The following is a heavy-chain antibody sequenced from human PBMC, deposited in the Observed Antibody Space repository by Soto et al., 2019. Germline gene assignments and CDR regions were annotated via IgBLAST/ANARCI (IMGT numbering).Heavy chain of an antibody. J-gene: IGHJ4*02. CDR2: ISSSSSYI. D-gene: IGHD6-19*01. V-gene: IGHV3-21*01. CDR1: GFTFSSYS. Sequence: GGSLRLSCAASGFTFSSYSMNWVRQAPGKGLEWVSCISSSSSYIYYGDSVKGRFTISRDKAKNSLYLQMNGLRAEDTAVYYCASEEKQWLVGFDYWGQGTLVTVSS. CDR3: ASEEKQWLVGFDY.